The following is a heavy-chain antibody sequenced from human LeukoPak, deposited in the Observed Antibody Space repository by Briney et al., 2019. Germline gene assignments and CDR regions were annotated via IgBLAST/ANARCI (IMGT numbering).Heavy chain of an antibody. D-gene: IGHD1-7*01. V-gene: IGHV4-59*08. J-gene: IGHJ4*02. Sequence: SQTLSLTCTVSGGSISNYYCSWMRQSPGKGLELIGYIHYSRGTNYNPSLKSRVTISVDKSTNPFSLQLSPVTAATQAVYYCASTEWNYARWGQGTLVTVSS. CDR1: GGSISNYY. CDR3: ASTEWNYAR. CDR2: IHYSRGT.